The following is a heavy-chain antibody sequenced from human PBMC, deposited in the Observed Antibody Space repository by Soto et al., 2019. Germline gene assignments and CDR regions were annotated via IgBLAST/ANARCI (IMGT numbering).Heavy chain of an antibody. CDR3: ARDHEITTITDFVY. Sequence: SVKVSRKASGGTFSSYAFRWVRQAPGQGLEWMGGVIPMFNTTNDAQRFQGRVTITADKSTSTAYMELNSLRSGDTAVYYCARDHEITTITDFVYWGQGTRVTV. D-gene: IGHD5-12*01. CDR1: GGTFSSYA. J-gene: IGHJ4*02. V-gene: IGHV1-69*06. CDR2: VIPMFNTT.